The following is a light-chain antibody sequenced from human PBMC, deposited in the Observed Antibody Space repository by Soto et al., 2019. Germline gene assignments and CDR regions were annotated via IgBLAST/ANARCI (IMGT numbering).Light chain of an antibody. V-gene: IGKV4-1*01. CDR1: ESVFYSANSKNY. Sequence: DIVMTQSPDSRAVSLGERATISCRSSESVFYSANSKNYLSWYQQKAGQPPKLLIYWASTRESGVPDRFSGSGSGTDFTLTISSFQAEDVAVYYCQQYHKNPLTFGGGTKLEMK. CDR3: QQYHKNPLT. J-gene: IGKJ4*01. CDR2: WAS.